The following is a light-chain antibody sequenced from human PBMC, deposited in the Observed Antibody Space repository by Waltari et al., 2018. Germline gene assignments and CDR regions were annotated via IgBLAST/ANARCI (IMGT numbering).Light chain of an antibody. V-gene: IGKV1-13*02. CDR1: QDLDNW. J-gene: IGKJ4*01. Sequence: AIQVTQSPSSLSASVGHRVTIPFRASQDLDNWLAWYQQKPGKAPNLLIYGASVLESGVPSRFSGSGSGTDFTLTISSLQPEDFATYYCQQLHSYPRAFGGGTKVESK. CDR2: GAS. CDR3: QQLHSYPRA.